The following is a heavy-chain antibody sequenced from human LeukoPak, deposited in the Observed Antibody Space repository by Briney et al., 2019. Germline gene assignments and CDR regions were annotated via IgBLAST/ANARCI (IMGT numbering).Heavy chain of an antibody. CDR1: GFTVSSNY. D-gene: IGHD5-12*01. V-gene: IGHV3-53*01. CDR2: IYRGGST. J-gene: IGHJ6*03. CDR3: AREAPSGYDGYYCHYMGI. Sequence: GGSETLSCAASGFTVSSNYMSWVRQAPGKGLEWVSVIYRGGSTYYADSLQGPLTLSRDNSKNTLYLQMNSLRAEDTAVYYCAREAPSGYDGYYCHYMGIWGKRGPRSVSS.